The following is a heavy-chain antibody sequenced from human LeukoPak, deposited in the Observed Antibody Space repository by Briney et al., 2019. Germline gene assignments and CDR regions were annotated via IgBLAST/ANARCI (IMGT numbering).Heavy chain of an antibody. CDR1: GGSISSDDYY. CDR3: ARDSRTGPFRYYGMDV. Sequence: SETLSLTCTVSGGSISSDDYYWSWIRQPPGKGLEWIGYIYYSGSTYYNPSLKSRVTISVDTSKNQFSLKLSSVTAADTAVYYCARDSRTGPFRYYGMDVWGQGTTVTVSS. D-gene: IGHD3-3*02. CDR2: IYYSGST. V-gene: IGHV4-30-4*01. J-gene: IGHJ6*02.